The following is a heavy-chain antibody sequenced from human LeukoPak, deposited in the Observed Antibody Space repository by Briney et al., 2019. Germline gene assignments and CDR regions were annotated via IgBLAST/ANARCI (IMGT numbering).Heavy chain of an antibody. J-gene: IGHJ4*02. CDR2: MSYDGSNK. Sequence: TXXSYAMHWVRQAPGKGLEWVAVMSYDGSNKYYADSVKGRFTISRDNSKNTLYLQMNSLRAEDTAVYYCGRAGSVELHLDYWGQGTLVTVSS. D-gene: IGHD1-26*01. CDR1: TXXSYA. CDR3: GRAGSVELHLDY. V-gene: IGHV3-30*04.